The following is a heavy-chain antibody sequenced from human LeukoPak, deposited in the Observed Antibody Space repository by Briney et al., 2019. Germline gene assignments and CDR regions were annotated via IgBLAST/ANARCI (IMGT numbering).Heavy chain of an antibody. V-gene: IGHV3-11*01. CDR2: ISYSGDTI. D-gene: IGHD3-3*02. J-gene: IGHJ1*01. Sequence: GGSLRLSCAASGFAFSDYYMSWIRQAPGKGLQWIAYISYSGDTISYADSVKGRFTISRDNAKDSLFLFMNSLRADDTAFYFCARGSSTETFSAEYFQHWGQGTLVTVSS. CDR1: GFAFSDYY. CDR3: ARGSSTETFSAEYFQH.